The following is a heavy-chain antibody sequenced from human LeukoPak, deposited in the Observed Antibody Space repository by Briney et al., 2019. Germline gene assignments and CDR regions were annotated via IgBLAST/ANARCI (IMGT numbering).Heavy chain of an antibody. CDR2: IRSSSET. J-gene: IGHJ5*02. CDR3: ARDAGNSGYGCDL. Sequence: GGSLRLSCTASGFTFSSYAMNWVRQAPGKGLEWVSHIRSSSETFYADSVKGRFTISRDNARNSLYLQMNNLRGEDTAIYYCARDAGNSGYGCDLWGQGTLVTVSS. D-gene: IGHD5-12*01. CDR1: GFTFSSYA. V-gene: IGHV3-48*01.